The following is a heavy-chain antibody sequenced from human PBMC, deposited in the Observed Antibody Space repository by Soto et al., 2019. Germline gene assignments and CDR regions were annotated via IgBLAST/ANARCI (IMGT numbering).Heavy chain of an antibody. V-gene: IGHV3-30-3*01. D-gene: IGHD5-18*01. J-gene: IGHJ6*02. CDR2: ISYDGSNK. CDR1: GFTFSSYA. CDR3: ARVHRYSPRNYYYYGMDV. Sequence: GGSLRLSCAASGFTFSSYAMHWVRQAPGKGLEWVAVISYDGSNKYYADSVKGRFTISRDNSKNTLYLQMNSLRAEDTAVYYCARVHRYSPRNYYYYGMDVWGQGTTVTVSS.